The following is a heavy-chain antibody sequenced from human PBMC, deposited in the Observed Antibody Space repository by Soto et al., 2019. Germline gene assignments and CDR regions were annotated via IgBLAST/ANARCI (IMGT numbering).Heavy chain of an antibody. D-gene: IGHD2-15*01. Sequence: SVKVSCKDSGYTLADLSMHWVRQAPGKRLEWMGGFEPEDGETIYAQKFQGRVTMTEDTSTDTAYMERSSLRSEDTAVYYCATTYCSGGSCDADYYFDYWGQGTLVTVSS. CDR3: ATTYCSGGSCDADYYFDY. CDR2: FEPEDGET. V-gene: IGHV1-24*01. CDR1: GYTLADLS. J-gene: IGHJ4*02.